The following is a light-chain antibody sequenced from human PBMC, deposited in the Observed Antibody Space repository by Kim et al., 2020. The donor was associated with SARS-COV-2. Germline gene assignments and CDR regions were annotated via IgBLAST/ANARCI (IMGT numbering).Light chain of an antibody. CDR2: GAS. V-gene: IGKV3-20*01. CDR1: QSVSSSY. Sequence: EIVLTQSPGTLSLSPGERATLSCRASQSVSSSYLAWYQQKPGQAPRLLIYGASSRGTGMPDRFSGSGSGTDFTLTISRLEPEDFVVYYCQQYGSSPWTFGQGTKVEIK. J-gene: IGKJ1*01. CDR3: QQYGSSPWT.